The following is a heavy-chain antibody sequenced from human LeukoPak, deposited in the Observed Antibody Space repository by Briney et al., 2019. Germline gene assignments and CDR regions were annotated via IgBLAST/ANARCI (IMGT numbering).Heavy chain of an antibody. D-gene: IGHD3-10*01. J-gene: IGHJ5*02. CDR2: ISSNGGST. CDR1: GFTFDDYG. Sequence: PGGSPRLSCAASGFTFDDYGMSWVRQAPGKGLEYVSAISSNGGSTYYANSVKGRFTISRDNSKNTLYLQMGSLRAEDMAVYYCARDLNDGFGAFRWFDPWGQGTLVTVSS. V-gene: IGHV3-64*01. CDR3: ARDLNDGFGAFRWFDP.